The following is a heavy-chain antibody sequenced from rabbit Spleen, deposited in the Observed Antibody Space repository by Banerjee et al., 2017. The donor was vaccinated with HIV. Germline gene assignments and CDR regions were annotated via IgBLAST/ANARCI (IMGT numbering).Heavy chain of an antibody. J-gene: IGHJ6*01. CDR3: ARDLTGVIGWNFGL. Sequence: QSLEESGGDLVKPGASLTLTCTASGFTISSSAYMCWVRQAPGKGLEWIAYMSAGSSGKAVYATWAKGRFTISRTSSTTVTLQMTSLTAADTATYFCARDLTGVIGWNFGLWGPGTLVTVS. V-gene: IGHV1S40*01. CDR1: GFTISSSAY. CDR2: MSAGSSGKA. D-gene: IGHD1-1*01.